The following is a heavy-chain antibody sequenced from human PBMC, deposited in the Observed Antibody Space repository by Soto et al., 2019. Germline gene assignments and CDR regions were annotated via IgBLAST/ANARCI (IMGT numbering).Heavy chain of an antibody. CDR2: IYYSGST. V-gene: IGHV4-30-4*01. Sequence: KASETLSLTCTVSGGSISSGDYYWSWIRQPPGKGLEWIGYIYYSGSTYYNPSLKSRVTISVDTSKNQFSLKLSPVTAADTAVYYCARDHSSGYGFDYWGQGTLVTVSS. CDR3: ARDHSSGYGFDY. D-gene: IGHD3-22*01. J-gene: IGHJ4*02. CDR1: GGSISSGDYY.